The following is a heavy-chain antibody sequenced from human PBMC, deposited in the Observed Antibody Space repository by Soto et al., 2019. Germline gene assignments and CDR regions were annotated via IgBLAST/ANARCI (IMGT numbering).Heavy chain of an antibody. CDR1: GYTFTSYA. V-gene: IGHV7-4-1*02. Sequence: ASVKVSCKASGYTFTSYAMNWVRQAPGQGLEWMGWINTNTGNPTYAQGFTGRFVFSLDTSVSTAYLQISSLKAEDTAVYYCARGISDFWSGYYYFDYWGQGTLVTVSS. CDR2: INTNTGNP. CDR3: ARGISDFWSGYYYFDY. J-gene: IGHJ4*02. D-gene: IGHD3-3*01.